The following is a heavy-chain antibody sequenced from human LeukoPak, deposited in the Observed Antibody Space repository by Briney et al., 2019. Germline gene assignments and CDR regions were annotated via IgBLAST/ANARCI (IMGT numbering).Heavy chain of an antibody. D-gene: IGHD3-22*01. CDR2: IIPIFGIA. CDR1: GGTFSSYA. J-gene: IGHJ4*02. CDR3: AREWGYYDSSGYYYSNVLYDY. V-gene: IGHV1-69*04. Sequence: SVKVSCKASGGTFSSYAISWVRQAPGQGLEWMGRIIPIFGIANYAQKFQGRVTITADKSTSTAYMELSSLRSEDTAVYYCAREWGYYDSSGYYYSNVLYDYWGQGTLVTVSS.